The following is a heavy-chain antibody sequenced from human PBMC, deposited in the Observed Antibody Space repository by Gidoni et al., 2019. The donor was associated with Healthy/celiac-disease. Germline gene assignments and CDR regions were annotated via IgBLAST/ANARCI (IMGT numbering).Heavy chain of an antibody. CDR2: INHSGST. Sequence: QVQLQQWGAGLLKPSETLSLTCAVYGGSFSGYYWSWIRQPPGKGLEWIGEINHSGSTNYNPSLKSRVTISVDTSKNQFSLKLSSVTAADTAVYYCARGVDHYYDSSGYYGYWGQGTLVTVSS. D-gene: IGHD3-22*01. CDR3: ARGVDHYYDSSGYYGY. J-gene: IGHJ4*02. V-gene: IGHV4-34*01. CDR1: GGSFSGYY.